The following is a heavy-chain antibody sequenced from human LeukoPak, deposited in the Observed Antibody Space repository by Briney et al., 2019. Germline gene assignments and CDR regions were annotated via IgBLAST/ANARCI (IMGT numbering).Heavy chain of an antibody. CDR3: ARQQWLVPCDY. J-gene: IGHJ4*02. D-gene: IGHD6-19*01. CDR2: INPNSGGT. V-gene: IGHV1-2*02. CDR1: GYTFTGYY. Sequence: ASVKVSCKASGYTFTGYYMHWVRQAPGRGLERMGWINPNSGGTDYAQKFQGRVTMTRDTSISTAYMELSRLRSDDTAVYYCARQQWLVPCDYWGQGNLVTVSS.